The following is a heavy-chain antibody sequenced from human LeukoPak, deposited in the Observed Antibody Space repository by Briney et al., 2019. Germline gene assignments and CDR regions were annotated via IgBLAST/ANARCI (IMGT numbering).Heavy chain of an antibody. CDR3: AKDTVKVTTIRRVPHYMDV. J-gene: IGHJ6*03. CDR2: IRYDGSIK. Sequence: GGSLRLSCAAPGFTFNTYGIHWVRQAPAKGLEWVAFIRYDGSIKYYADSVKGRFTISRDNSKNTLSLQMNSLRAEDTALYYCAKDTVKVTTIRRVPHYMDVWGKGTTVTISS. CDR1: GFTFNTYG. V-gene: IGHV3-30*02. D-gene: IGHD5-12*01.